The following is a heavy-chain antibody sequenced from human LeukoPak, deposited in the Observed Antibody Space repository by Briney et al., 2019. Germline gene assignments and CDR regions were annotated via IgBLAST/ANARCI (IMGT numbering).Heavy chain of an antibody. CDR3: AKRASDWYYFDY. CDR1: GLTFSSCA. Sequence: GGSLRLSCAASGLTFSSCAMSWVRQAPGKGPEWVSVISASGASTYYADSVRGRFTISRDNSQNTLYLQMSSLRAEDTAVYYCAKRASDWYYFDYWGQGNLVTVSS. D-gene: IGHD3-9*01. J-gene: IGHJ4*02. CDR2: ISASGAST. V-gene: IGHV3-23*01.